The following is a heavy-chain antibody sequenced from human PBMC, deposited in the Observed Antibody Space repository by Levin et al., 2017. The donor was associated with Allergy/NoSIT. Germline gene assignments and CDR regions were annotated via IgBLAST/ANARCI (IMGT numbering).Heavy chain of an antibody. CDR1: GGTFSSYA. CDR3: ARVPSRTSSSYAFDI. J-gene: IGHJ3*02. Sequence: SVKVSCKASGGTFSSYAISWVRQAPGQGLEWMGRIIPILGIANYAQKFQGRVTITADKSTSTAYMELSSLRSEDTAVYYCARVPSRTSSSYAFDIWGQGTMVTVSS. V-gene: IGHV1-69*04. CDR2: IIPILGIA. D-gene: IGHD6-6*01.